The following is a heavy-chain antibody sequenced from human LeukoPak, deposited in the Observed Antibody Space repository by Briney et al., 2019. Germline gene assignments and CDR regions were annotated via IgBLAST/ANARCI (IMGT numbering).Heavy chain of an antibody. CDR3: ARGRFKGESYYYYGMDV. J-gene: IGHJ6*02. V-gene: IGHV3-13*01. D-gene: IGHD3-3*01. CDR2: IGTAGDT. CDR1: GFTFSSYD. Sequence: GGSLRLSCAASGFTFSSYDMHWVRQATGKGLEWVSAIGTAGDTYYPGSVKGRFTISRENAKNSLYLQINSLRAGDTAVYYCARGRFKGESYYYYGMDVWGQGTTVTVSS.